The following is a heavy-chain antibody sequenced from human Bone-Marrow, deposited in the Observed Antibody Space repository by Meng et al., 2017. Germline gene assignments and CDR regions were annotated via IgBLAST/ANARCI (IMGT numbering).Heavy chain of an antibody. CDR2: IFYTGSA. CDR3: ARDRHYDVSTGYGWFDP. Sequence: QVQLQESGPGLLKPSQTVSLPCTVAGGSIRSRNHYWSWVRQYPGKGLEWIGSIFYTGSAYYNPSLKSRIYISIDTSKNQFSLKLNSVTAADTAVYYCARDRHYDVSTGYGWFDPWGQGTLVTVSS. CDR1: GGSIRSRNHY. V-gene: IGHV4-31*03. J-gene: IGHJ5*02. D-gene: IGHD3-9*01.